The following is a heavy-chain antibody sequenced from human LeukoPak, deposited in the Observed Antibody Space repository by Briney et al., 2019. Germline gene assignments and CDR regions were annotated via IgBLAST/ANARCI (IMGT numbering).Heavy chain of an antibody. CDR3: AKDHTDIVVVVAATRESARWYYFDY. Sequence: GGSLRLSCAASGFTVSSNYMSWVRQAPGKGLEWVSIIYSGGNTHYADSVKGRFTISRGNSKNTLYLQMNSLRAEDTAVYYCAKDHTDIVVVVAATRESARWYYFDYWGQGTLVTVSS. V-gene: IGHV3-53*05. D-gene: IGHD2-15*01. CDR1: GFTVSSNY. CDR2: IYSGGNT. J-gene: IGHJ4*02.